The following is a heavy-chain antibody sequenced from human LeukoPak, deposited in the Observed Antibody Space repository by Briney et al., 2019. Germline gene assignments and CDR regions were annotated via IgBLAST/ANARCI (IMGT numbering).Heavy chain of an antibody. V-gene: IGHV3-23*01. CDR3: AKVGESGGVWKYYFDY. CDR1: GFTFTSYP. Sequence: SGGSLKLSCPPSGFTFTSYPRSGVGQAPGKGRSGFSPIIGGGGSTYYTDSVKGRFTISRDNSKNTLYLQMNSLRAEDTAVYYCAKVGESGGVWKYYFDYWGQGTLVTVSS. CDR2: IIGGGGST. D-gene: IGHD2-8*02. J-gene: IGHJ4*02.